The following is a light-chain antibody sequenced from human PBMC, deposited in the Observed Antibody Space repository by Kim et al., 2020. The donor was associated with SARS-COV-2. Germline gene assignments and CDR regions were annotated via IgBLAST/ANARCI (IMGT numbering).Light chain of an antibody. Sequence: VSPGQTASITCSGDKLGDKYACLYQQKPGQSPVLVIYQDSKRPSGIPERFSGSNSGNTATLTISGTQAMDEADYYCQAWDSSTAVVFGGGTKLTVL. CDR3: QAWDSSTAVV. V-gene: IGLV3-1*01. J-gene: IGLJ2*01. CDR2: QDS. CDR1: KLGDKY.